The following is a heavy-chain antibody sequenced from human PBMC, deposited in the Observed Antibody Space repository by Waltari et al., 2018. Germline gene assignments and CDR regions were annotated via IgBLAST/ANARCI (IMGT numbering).Heavy chain of an antibody. CDR1: GYSISSVYY. D-gene: IGHD6-6*01. Sequence: QVQLQESGPGLVKPSETLSLTCAVPGYSISSVYYWGWIRQPPGKGLEWIGSIYHSGSTYYNPSLKSRVTISVDTSKNQFSLKLSSVTAADTAVYYCARPTSSSPADAFDIWGQGTMVTVSS. V-gene: IGHV4-38-2*01. CDR3: ARPTSSSPADAFDI. J-gene: IGHJ3*02. CDR2: IYHSGST.